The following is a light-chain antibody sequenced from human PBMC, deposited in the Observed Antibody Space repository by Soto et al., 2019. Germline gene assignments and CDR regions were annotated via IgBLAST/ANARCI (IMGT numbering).Light chain of an antibody. V-gene: IGLV2-8*01. CDR2: EVS. Sequence: QSALTQPPSASGSPGQSVTISCTETSSDIGGFNFVSWYQQHPGKAPKLMIYEVSKRPSGVPDRFSGSKSANTASLTVSGLQTEDEADYYCASYAGSDNVIFGGGTKVTVL. CDR1: SSDIGGFNF. CDR3: ASYAGSDNVI. J-gene: IGLJ2*01.